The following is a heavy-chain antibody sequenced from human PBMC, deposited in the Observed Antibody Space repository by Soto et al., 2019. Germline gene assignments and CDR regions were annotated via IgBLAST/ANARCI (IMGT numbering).Heavy chain of an antibody. CDR3: ARGGRGLRGAFDV. D-gene: IGHD3-16*01. CDR2: ISFNGLSQ. CDR1: GFTFSSFA. V-gene: IGHV3-30*03. J-gene: IGHJ3*01. Sequence: QELLVESGGGVVQPGRSLRLSCAASGFTFSSFAMHWVRQAPGKGLEWVSVISFNGLSQFYPDSIRGRFTISRDNSKNTLYRRQNSLRPDDTAVYYCARGGRGLRGAFDVWGQGTEVSVS.